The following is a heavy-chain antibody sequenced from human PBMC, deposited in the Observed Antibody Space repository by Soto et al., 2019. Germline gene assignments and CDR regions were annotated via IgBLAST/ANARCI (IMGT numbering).Heavy chain of an antibody. CDR3: AKDTRGDYDVFAFDG. D-gene: IGHD3-9*01. J-gene: IGHJ3*01. V-gene: IGHV3-23*01. Sequence: EVQVLESGGGLVQPGGSLRLTCAAFTNYAMSWVRQAPGKGLEWGSAISATGHNTYYADSVRGRFTISRDNSNSKLFLQMNSLRVEDTAVYYCAKDTRGDYDVFAFDGWGQGTLVNVS. CDR1: TNYA. CDR2: ISATGHNT.